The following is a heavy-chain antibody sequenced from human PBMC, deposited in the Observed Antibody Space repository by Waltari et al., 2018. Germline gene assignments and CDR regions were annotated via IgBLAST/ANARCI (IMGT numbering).Heavy chain of an antibody. V-gene: IGHV4-59*11. D-gene: IGHD6-13*01. J-gene: IGHJ5*02. CDR1: GGSISSHY. CDR2: IYYSGST. Sequence: QVKLQESGPGLVTPSETLSLTCTVSGGSISSHYCTWIRQPTGKGLEWIGYIYYSGSTNYNPALKSRVTISVDTSKNQFSLKLSSVTAADTAVYYCAQSSSWYDNWFDPWGQGTLVTVSS. CDR3: AQSSSWYDNWFDP.